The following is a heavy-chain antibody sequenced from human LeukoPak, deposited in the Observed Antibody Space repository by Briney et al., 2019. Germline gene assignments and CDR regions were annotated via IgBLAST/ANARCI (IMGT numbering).Heavy chain of an antibody. D-gene: IGHD3-22*01. J-gene: IGHJ5*02. CDR3: ARGLPDAHYYDSWRSVGGWFDP. CDR1: GGSISSYY. Sequence: SETLSLTCTVSGGSISSYYWSWIRQPPGKGLEWIGYIYYSGSTNYNPSLKSRVTISVDTSKNQFSLQLNSVTPEDTAVYYCARGLPDAHYYDSWRSVGGWFDPWGQGTLVTVSS. V-gene: IGHV4-59*12. CDR2: IYYSGST.